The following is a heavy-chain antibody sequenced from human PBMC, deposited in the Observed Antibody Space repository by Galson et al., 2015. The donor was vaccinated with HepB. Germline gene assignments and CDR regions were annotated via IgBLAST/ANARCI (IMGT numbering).Heavy chain of an antibody. CDR2: IYTSGNT. CDR1: GGSISGYY. J-gene: IGHJ3*02. Sequence: LSLTCTVSGGSISGYYWSWIRQPAEKGLEWIGRIYTSGNTNYNPSLMSRVTMSGDTSKNRFSRELSSVTAADTAVYYCTRGGFGERTARHASDIWGQGIMVTVSS. CDR3: TRGGFGERTARHASDI. V-gene: IGHV4-4*07. D-gene: IGHD3-10*01.